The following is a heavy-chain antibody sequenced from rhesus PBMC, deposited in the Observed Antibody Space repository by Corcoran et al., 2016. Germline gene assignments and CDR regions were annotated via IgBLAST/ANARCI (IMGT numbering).Heavy chain of an antibody. V-gene: IGHV3-59*01. Sequence: EVQVVGSGGDRAIRAGSLCPACAAFGLLLGRHYMLVLPQASGKGLGLLARISNGGGSTWYADSVKGRFTISRENAKNTLYLQMDSLRADDTAVYYCSGSWSMDFWGQGVLVTVSS. CDR3: SGSWSMDF. CDR1: GLLLGRHY. CDR2: ISNGGGST. D-gene: IGHD6-13*01. J-gene: IGHJ4*01.